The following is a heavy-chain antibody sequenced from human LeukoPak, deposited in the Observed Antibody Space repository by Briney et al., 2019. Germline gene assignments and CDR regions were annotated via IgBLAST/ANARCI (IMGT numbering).Heavy chain of an antibody. CDR1: GFSLSDYQ. CDR3: TRERRGSYYAFES. CDR2: ITASGRST. V-gene: IGHV3-11*01. D-gene: IGHD3-16*01. Sequence: GGSLRLSCAAPGFSLSDYQMSWVRQAPGKGLEWISYITASGRSTNYADSVKGRFTISRDNAKNSVVLQMNSLRAEDTAVYYCTRERRGSYYAFESWGQGTLVSVSS. J-gene: IGHJ4*02.